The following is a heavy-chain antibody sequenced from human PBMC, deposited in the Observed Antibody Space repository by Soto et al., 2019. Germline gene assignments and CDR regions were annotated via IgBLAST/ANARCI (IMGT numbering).Heavy chain of an antibody. Sequence: GGSLRLSCAASGFTFDDYAMHWVRQAPGKGLEWVSGISWNSGSIGYADSVKGRFTISRDNAKNSLYLQMNSLRAEDTALYYCAKDLEYYDSSGYYDWGQGTLVTVSS. V-gene: IGHV3-9*01. J-gene: IGHJ4*02. CDR1: GFTFDDYA. CDR3: AKDLEYYDSSGYYD. CDR2: ISWNSGSI. D-gene: IGHD3-22*01.